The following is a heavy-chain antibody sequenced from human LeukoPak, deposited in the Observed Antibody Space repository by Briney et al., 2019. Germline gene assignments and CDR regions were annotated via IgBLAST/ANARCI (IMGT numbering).Heavy chain of an antibody. J-gene: IGHJ4*02. CDR3: ASARGGWAVAGTLDY. D-gene: IGHD6-19*01. Sequence: GGSLRLSCAASGFTFSSYGMHWVRQAPAKGLEWVAVIWYDGSNKYYADSVKGRFTISRDNSKNTLYLQMNSLRAEDTAVYYCASARGGWAVAGTLDYWGQGTLVTVSS. CDR1: GFTFSSYG. CDR2: IWYDGSNK. V-gene: IGHV3-33*01.